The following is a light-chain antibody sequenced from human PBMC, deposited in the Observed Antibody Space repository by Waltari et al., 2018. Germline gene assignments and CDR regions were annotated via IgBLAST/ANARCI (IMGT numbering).Light chain of an antibody. J-gene: IGKJ4*02. CDR1: QSVGRT. Sequence: ELVLTQSPGPLSLSPGERATLSCWTSQSVGRTLAWYQQKPGQPPRLLIYGASIRATGIPDRFSGSGSGTDFSLTISRLEPEDFAVYYCQHYVPFPVTFGEGTKVEIK. V-gene: IGKV3-20*01. CDR3: QHYVPFPVT. CDR2: GAS.